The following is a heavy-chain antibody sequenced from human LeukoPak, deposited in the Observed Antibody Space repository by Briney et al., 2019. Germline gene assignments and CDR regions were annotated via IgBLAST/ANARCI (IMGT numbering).Heavy chain of an antibody. CDR3: ARGVQAAAGTWYYYYYMDV. CDR2: INHSGST. V-gene: IGHV4-34*01. CDR1: GGSISSYY. Sequence: SETLSLTCTVSGGSISSYYWSWIRQPPGKGLEWIGEINHSGSTNYNPSLKSRVTISVDTSKNQFSLKLSSVTAADTAVYYCARGVQAAAGTWYYYYYMDVWGKGTTVTVSS. D-gene: IGHD6-13*01. J-gene: IGHJ6*03.